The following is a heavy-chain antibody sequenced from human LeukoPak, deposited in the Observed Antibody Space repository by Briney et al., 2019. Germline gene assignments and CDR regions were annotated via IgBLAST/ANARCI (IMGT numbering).Heavy chain of an antibody. CDR3: AKDLLSSSWFYYYYYGMDV. J-gene: IGHJ6*02. CDR1: GFTFSSYA. V-gene: IGHV3-64*04. D-gene: IGHD6-13*01. CDR2: ISSNGGST. Sequence: GGSLRLSCSASGFTFSSYAMHWVRQAPGKGLEYVSAISSNGGSTYYADSVKGRFTISRDNSKNTLYLQMNSLRAEDTAVYYCAKDLLSSSWFYYYYYGMDVWGQGTTVTVSS.